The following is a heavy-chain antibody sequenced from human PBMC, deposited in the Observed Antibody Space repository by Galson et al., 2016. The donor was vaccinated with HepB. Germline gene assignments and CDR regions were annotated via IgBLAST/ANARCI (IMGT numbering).Heavy chain of an antibody. V-gene: IGHV1-18*04. D-gene: IGHD3-16*01. Sequence: SVKVSCKASGYMFISYGISWVRQAPGQGLEWMGWISTFNGKSDFARKFQGRVTMTTDTSTNTALMDLRSLRSDDTAVYYCARGVGGVGDYSEGYYYHDYMDVWGTGTTVTVSS. J-gene: IGHJ6*03. CDR2: ISTFNGKS. CDR3: ARGVGGVGDYSEGYYYHDYMDV. CDR1: GYMFISYG.